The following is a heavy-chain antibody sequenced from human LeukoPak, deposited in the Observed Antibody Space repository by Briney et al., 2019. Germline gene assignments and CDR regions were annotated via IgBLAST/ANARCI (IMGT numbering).Heavy chain of an antibody. CDR1: GFTFSSYA. CDR2: ISGSGADA. CDR3: ARGAGYNYPYYFDY. V-gene: IGHV3-23*01. Sequence: GGSLRLSCAASGFTFSSYAMTWVRQAPGKGLECVSAISGSGADAYYADSVKGRFTISRDNSKITVYLQMNSLRAEDTAVYYCARGAGYNYPYYFDYWGQGTLVTVSS. J-gene: IGHJ4*02. D-gene: IGHD5-24*01.